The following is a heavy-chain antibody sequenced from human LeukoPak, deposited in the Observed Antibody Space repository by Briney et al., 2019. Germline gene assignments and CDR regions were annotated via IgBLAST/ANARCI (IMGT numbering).Heavy chain of an antibody. J-gene: IGHJ4*02. Sequence: SETLSLTCAVYGGSFSGYYWSWIRQPPGKGLEWIGEINHSGSTNYNPSLKSRVTISVDTSKNQFSLKLSSVTAADTAVYYCAGPIYYGSGSYYSVVKFDYWGQGTLVTVSS. D-gene: IGHD3-10*01. V-gene: IGHV4-34*01. CDR3: AGPIYYGSGSYYSVVKFDY. CDR2: INHSGST. CDR1: GGSFSGYY.